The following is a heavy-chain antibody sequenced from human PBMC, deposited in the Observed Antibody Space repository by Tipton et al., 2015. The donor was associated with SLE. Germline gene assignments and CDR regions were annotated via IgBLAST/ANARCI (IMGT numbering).Heavy chain of an antibody. V-gene: IGHV4-39*01. Sequence: TLSLTCIVSGDSISSSAYYWGWIRQPPGKGLEWIGSLYNSGTYYNPSLKSRVSISGDTSKNQFALRLSSVTAADTAVYYCARLQTGGGVDYWGQGTLVTVSS. J-gene: IGHJ4*02. CDR1: GDSISSSAYY. D-gene: IGHD7-27*01. CDR2: LYNSGT. CDR3: ARLQTGGGVDY.